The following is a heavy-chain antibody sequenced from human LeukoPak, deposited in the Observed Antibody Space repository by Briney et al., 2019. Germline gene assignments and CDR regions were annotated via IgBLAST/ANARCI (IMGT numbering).Heavy chain of an antibody. Sequence: ASVKVSCKASGYTFTNYYMHWVRQAPGQGLEWMGIINPSGGSTSYAQKFQGRVTMTRDTSTSTVYMELSSLRSEDTAVYYCARDGPVSPSSGYYYGMDVWGQGTTVAVSS. V-gene: IGHV1-46*01. CDR2: INPSGGST. CDR1: GYTFTNYY. D-gene: IGHD3-22*01. J-gene: IGHJ6*02. CDR3: ARDGPVSPSSGYYYGMDV.